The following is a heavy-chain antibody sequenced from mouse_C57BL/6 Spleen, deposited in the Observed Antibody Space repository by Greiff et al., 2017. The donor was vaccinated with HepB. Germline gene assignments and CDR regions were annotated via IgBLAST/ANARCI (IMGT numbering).Heavy chain of an antibody. Sequence: QVQLQQPGAELVKPGASVKLSCKASGYTFTSYWMQWVKQRPGQGLEWIGEIDPSDSYTNYNQKFKGKATLTVDTSSSTAYMQLSSLTSEDSAVYYCGLRRGGNYWGQGTTLTVSS. V-gene: IGHV1-50*01. D-gene: IGHD2-2*01. CDR1: GYTFTSYW. J-gene: IGHJ2*01. CDR2: IDPSDSYT. CDR3: GLRRGGNY.